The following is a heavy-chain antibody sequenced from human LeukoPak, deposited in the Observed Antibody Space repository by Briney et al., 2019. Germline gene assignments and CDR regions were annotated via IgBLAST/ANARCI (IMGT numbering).Heavy chain of an antibody. V-gene: IGHV3-74*01. CDR2: MNSDGSAT. CDR1: GFSFSNYW. Sequence: GESLRLSCAASGFSFSNYWMHWARQAPGKGLVWVTRMNSDGSATYYADSVQGRFTISRDNAKNTLYLQMNSLRAEDTAMYFCAKGPNYFDSWGQGTLVTVSS. J-gene: IGHJ4*02. CDR3: AKGPNYFDS.